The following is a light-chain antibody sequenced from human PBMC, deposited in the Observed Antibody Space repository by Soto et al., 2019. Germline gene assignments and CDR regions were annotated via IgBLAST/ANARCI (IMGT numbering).Light chain of an antibody. V-gene: IGLV2-8*01. CDR2: EVN. Sequence: QSALTQPPSASGSPGQSVAISCTGTTGDIGNYNFVSWYQQHPGKAPKLLIFEVNKRPSGVPDRFSGSKSGNTASLTVSGHQAEDEADYYCSSHGGNSPYVFGTGTKVTVL. CDR1: TGDIGNYNF. J-gene: IGLJ1*01. CDR3: SSHGGNSPYV.